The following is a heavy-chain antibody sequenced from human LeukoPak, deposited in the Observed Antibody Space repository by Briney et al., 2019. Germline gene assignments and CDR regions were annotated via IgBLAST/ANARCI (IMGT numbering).Heavy chain of an antibody. Sequence: SESLSLTCTVSGYSISSGYYWGWIRQPPGKGLEWIGSIYHSGSTYYNPSLKSRVTISVDTSKNQFSLKLSSVTAADTAVYFCAKSIASAGTNSCYYMDVWGTGTTVTVSS. V-gene: IGHV4-38-2*02. CDR2: IYHSGST. J-gene: IGHJ6*03. D-gene: IGHD6-13*01. CDR3: AKSIASAGTNSCYYMDV. CDR1: GYSISSGYY.